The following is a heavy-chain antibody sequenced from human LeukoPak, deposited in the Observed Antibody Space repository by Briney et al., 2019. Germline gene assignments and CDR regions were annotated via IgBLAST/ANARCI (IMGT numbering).Heavy chain of an antibody. V-gene: IGHV3-23*01. Sequence: GGSLRLSCETSGFTFRNYGMSWVRQAPGKGLEWVSSTSGDGGETFYAESVKGRFTISRDNSKNTLYLQMNSLRAEDTAVYYCARAVWFGELYFDYWGQGTLVTVSS. CDR2: TSGDGGET. D-gene: IGHD3-10*01. CDR3: ARAVWFGELYFDY. CDR1: GFTFRNYG. J-gene: IGHJ4*02.